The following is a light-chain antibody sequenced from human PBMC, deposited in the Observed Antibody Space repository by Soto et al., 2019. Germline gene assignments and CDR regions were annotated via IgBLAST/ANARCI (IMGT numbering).Light chain of an antibody. CDR3: QQSHGIPYT. CDR2: AAS. V-gene: IGKV1-39*01. J-gene: IGKJ2*01. Sequence: DIQMTQSPSSLSASVGDRVTITCRASQTISTYLNWYQQEPGKATKLLIYAASSMQSGVTSRFNGSESGTDFALTISSLQPEDFASYYCQQSHGIPYTFGQGTKLEIK. CDR1: QTISTY.